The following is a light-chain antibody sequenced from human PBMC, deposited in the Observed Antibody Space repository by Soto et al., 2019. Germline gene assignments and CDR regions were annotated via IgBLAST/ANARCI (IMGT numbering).Light chain of an antibody. CDR3: QQYNNWPPEYT. V-gene: IGKV3-15*01. J-gene: IGKJ2*01. Sequence: EIVMTQSPATLSVSPGERATLSCRASQSVSSNLAWYQQKPGQAPRLLSYGASTRANGIAARFSGSGSGTEFTLTISSLQSEDFAVYYCQQYNNWPPEYTFGQGTKLEIK. CDR2: GAS. CDR1: QSVSSN.